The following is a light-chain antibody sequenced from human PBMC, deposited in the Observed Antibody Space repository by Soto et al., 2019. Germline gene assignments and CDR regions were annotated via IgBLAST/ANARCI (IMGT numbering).Light chain of an antibody. CDR3: QQSFT. CDR1: QSISSW. V-gene: IGKV1-5*03. J-gene: IGKJ3*01. CDR2: KAS. Sequence: DNRIIQSPSTVSASVGDRATITCRASQSISSWLAWYQQKPGKAPKLLIYKASSLESGVPSRFSGSGSGTEFTLTISSLQPDDFATYYCQQSFTFGPGTKVDIK.